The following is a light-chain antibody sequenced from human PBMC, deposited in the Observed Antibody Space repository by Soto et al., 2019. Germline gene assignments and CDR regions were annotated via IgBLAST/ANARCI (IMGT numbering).Light chain of an antibody. Sequence: DIQVTQSPSSLSASIGDRVTITCRASQHISKYLNWYQQKPGKAPKLVIHTASNLQSGVPSRFSGSGYGTDFTLTISTLQPEDLATYYCQQTVSTPVTFGQGTKLEIK. CDR1: QHISKY. CDR2: TAS. J-gene: IGKJ2*01. V-gene: IGKV1-39*01. CDR3: QQTVSTPVT.